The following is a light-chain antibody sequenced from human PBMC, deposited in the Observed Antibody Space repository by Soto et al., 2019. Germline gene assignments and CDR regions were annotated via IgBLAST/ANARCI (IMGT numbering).Light chain of an antibody. CDR1: QSVDTN. CDR2: DAA. V-gene: IGKV3-15*01. CDR3: QQYKNGPLT. J-gene: IGKJ5*01. Sequence: EIVMTQSPATLSVSPGERATLSCRASQSVDTNLAWHQQRPGQAPRLLMYDAATRATGIPARFSGSGSGTKFPPTTSSLQSKDFAFYYCQQYKNGPLTFGKGTRREI.